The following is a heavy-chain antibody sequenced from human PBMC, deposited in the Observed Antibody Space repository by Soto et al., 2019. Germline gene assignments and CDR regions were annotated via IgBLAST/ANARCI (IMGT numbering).Heavy chain of an antibody. Sequence: QVQLQESXPGLVKPSQTLSLTCTVSGXSINXXXYXXSWIRQHPGKGLEWIGYIYYSGSTYYNPSLKSRVTISVDTSKNQFSLKLSSVTAADTAVYYCATGIAAAGTDYWGQGTLVTVSS. D-gene: IGHD6-13*01. V-gene: IGHV4-31*03. CDR3: ATGIAAAGTDY. CDR2: IYYSGST. CDR1: GXSINXXXYX. J-gene: IGHJ4*02.